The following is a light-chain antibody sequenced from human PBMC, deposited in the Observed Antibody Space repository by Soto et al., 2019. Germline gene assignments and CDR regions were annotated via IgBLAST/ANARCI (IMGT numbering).Light chain of an antibody. CDR2: EVS. CDR1: SSDVGSYNL. V-gene: IGLV2-23*02. CDR3: CSYAGSSLYV. Sequence: LTQPAPVSGSPGQSITISCTGTSSDVGSYNLVPWYQQHPGKAPKLMIYEVSKRPSGVSNRFSGSKSGNTASLTISGLQAEDEADYYCCSYAGSSLYVFGTGTKVTVL. J-gene: IGLJ1*01.